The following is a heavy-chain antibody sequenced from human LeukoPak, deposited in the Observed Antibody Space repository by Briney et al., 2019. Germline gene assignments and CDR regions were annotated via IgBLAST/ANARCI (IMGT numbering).Heavy chain of an antibody. CDR3: AKDFYYDSSGYWDAFDI. CDR2: IRYDGSNA. V-gene: IGHV3-30*02. J-gene: IGHJ3*02. D-gene: IGHD3-22*01. CDR1: GFTFSSYG. Sequence: GGSLRLSCAVSGFTFSSYGMHWVRQAPGKGLEWVAFIRYDGSNAFYAHSVKGRFTISRDNSKNTLYLQMNSLRAEDTAVYYCAKDFYYDSSGYWDAFDIWGQGTMVTVSS.